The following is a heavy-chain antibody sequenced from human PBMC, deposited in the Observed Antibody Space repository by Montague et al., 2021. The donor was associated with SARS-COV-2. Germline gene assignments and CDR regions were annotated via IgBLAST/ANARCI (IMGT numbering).Heavy chain of an antibody. D-gene: IGHD3-10*01. J-gene: IGHJ6*02. V-gene: IGHV4-34*01. CDR3: ARVCYYGSGTSLGIDV. Sequence: SETLSLTCAVYGGSFSGYYWSWIRQPPGKGLEWIGEINHSGSTNYNPSLKSRVTISVDTSKNQFSLKLSSVTAADTAVYYCARVCYYGSGTSLGIDVWGQGTTVTVSS. CDR2: INHSGST. CDR1: GGSFSGYY.